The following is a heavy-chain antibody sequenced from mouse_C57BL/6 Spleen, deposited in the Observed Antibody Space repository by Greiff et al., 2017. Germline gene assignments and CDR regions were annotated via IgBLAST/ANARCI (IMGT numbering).Heavy chain of an antibody. D-gene: IGHD2-5*01. Sequence: QVQLKQSGAELVRPGASVTLSCKASGYTFTDYEMHWVKQTPVHGLEWIGAIDPETGGTAYNQKFKGKAILTADKSSSTAYMELRSLTSEDSAVYYCTRREAYYSNVFAYWGQGTLVTVSA. CDR1: GYTFTDYE. CDR2: IDPETGGT. V-gene: IGHV1-15*01. CDR3: TRREAYYSNVFAY. J-gene: IGHJ3*01.